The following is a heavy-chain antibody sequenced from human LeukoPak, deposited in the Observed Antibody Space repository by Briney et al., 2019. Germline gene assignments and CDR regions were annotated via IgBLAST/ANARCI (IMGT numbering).Heavy chain of an antibody. V-gene: IGHV3-30*02. CDR2: IRHDGSNK. CDR3: AKGVKHIVVLTAQHYFDY. D-gene: IGHD2-21*02. J-gene: IGHJ4*02. Sequence: GGSLRLSCAASGFTFGSYGMHWVRQAPGKGLEWVTFIRHDGSNKYYADSVKGRFTISRDNSKNTLYLQMNTLRAEDTAVYYCAKGVKHIVVLTAQHYFDYWGQGTLVTVSS. CDR1: GFTFGSYG.